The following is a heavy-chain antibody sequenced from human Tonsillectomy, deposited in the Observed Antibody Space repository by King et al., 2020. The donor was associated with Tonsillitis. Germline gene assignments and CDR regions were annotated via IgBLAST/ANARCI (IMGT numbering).Heavy chain of an antibody. CDR1: GGSISSGGYS. Sequence: QLQESGPGPVKPSQTLSLTCAVSGGSISSGGYSWSWIRQPPGKGLEWIGYIYYSGSTYYNPSLKSRVTISVDTSKNQFSLKLSSVTAADTAVYYCARELGMNAFDIWGQGTMVTVSS. D-gene: IGHD3-16*01. V-gene: IGHV4-30-4*07. CDR2: IYYSGST. CDR3: ARELGMNAFDI. J-gene: IGHJ3*02.